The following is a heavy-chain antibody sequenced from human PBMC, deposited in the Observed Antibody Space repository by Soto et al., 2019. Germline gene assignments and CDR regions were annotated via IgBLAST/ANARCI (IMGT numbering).Heavy chain of an antibody. CDR1: GGSISSGGYS. D-gene: IGHD6-19*01. J-gene: IGHJ5*02. V-gene: IGHV4-30-2*01. CDR3: ASEAEVWFDP. Sequence: SETQSLTCDVSGGSISSGGYSWSWIRQPPGKGLEWIGYIYHSGSTYYNPSLKSRVTISVDRSKNQFSLKLSSVTAADTAVYYCASEAEVWFDPWGQGTLVTVSS. CDR2: IYHSGST.